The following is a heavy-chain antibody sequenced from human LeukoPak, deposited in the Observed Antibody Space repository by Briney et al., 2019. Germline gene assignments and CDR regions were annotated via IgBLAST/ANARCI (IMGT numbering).Heavy chain of an antibody. J-gene: IGHJ4*02. CDR1: GFTFSSYA. CDR3: AKDPSNYGDYVPFDY. Sequence: GGSLRLSCAASGFTFSSYAMSWVRKAPGKGLEWVSAISGSGGSTYYADSVKGRFTISRDNSKNTLYLQMNSLRAEDTAVYYCAKDPSNYGDYVPFDYWGQGTLVTVSS. CDR2: ISGSGGST. V-gene: IGHV3-23*01. D-gene: IGHD4-17*01.